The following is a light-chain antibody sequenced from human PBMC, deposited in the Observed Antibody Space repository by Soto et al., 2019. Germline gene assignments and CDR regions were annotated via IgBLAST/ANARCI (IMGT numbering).Light chain of an antibody. V-gene: IGKV3-20*01. CDR3: QRHGAT. J-gene: IGKJ1*01. CDR1: QSFSSSD. CDR2: GAS. Sequence: IVLKQCPGTLSLSPGERSTLSCRASQSFSSSDSAGDPQKTGQAPGLLXYGASSRATGIPDRFSGIGSGTDFTLTLSGLEPEDSAAYYCQRHGATFGQGTKVDIK.